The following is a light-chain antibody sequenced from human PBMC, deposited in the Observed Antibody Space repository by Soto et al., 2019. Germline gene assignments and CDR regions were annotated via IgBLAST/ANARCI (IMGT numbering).Light chain of an antibody. CDR3: CSYAGSPRYV. CDR1: SSDVGGYNY. V-gene: IGLV2-11*01. CDR2: DVS. J-gene: IGLJ1*01. Sequence: QSALTQPRSVSGSPGQSVTISCTGTSSDVGGYNYVSWYQQHPGKAPKVMIYDVSERPSGVPDRFSGSKSGNTASLTISWLQAEDDADYYCCSYAGSPRYVFGTGTKVTVL.